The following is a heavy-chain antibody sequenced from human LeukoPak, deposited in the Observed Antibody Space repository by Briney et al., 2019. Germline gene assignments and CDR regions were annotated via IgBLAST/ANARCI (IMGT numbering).Heavy chain of an antibody. D-gene: IGHD5-12*01. J-gene: IGHJ4*02. CDR3: ARVSGYDYFSYLFDY. CDR2: ISAYNGNT. V-gene: IGHV1-18*01. Sequence: ASVKVSCKASGYPFTSYGISWVRQAPGQGLEWMGWISAYNGNTNYAQKLQGRVTMTTDTSTSTAYMELRSLRSDDTAVYYCARVSGYDYFSYLFDYWGQGTLVTVSS. CDR1: GYPFTSYG.